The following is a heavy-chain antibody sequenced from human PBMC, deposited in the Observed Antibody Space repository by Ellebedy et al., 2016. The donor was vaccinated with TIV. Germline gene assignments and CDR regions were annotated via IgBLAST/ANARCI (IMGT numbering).Heavy chain of an antibody. V-gene: IGHV3-11*04. CDR1: GFTFSDNY. J-gene: IGHJ6*02. Sequence: GESLKISCAASGFTFSDNYMSWIRQAPGKGLEWVSFITNSGNTIYYADSVKGRFTISRDNARNSLYLQMDRLRAEDTAIYYCARDRAYGSGWSRTYGLDVWGQGTTVTVSS. D-gene: IGHD6-13*01. CDR2: ITNSGNTI. CDR3: ARDRAYGSGWSRTYGLDV.